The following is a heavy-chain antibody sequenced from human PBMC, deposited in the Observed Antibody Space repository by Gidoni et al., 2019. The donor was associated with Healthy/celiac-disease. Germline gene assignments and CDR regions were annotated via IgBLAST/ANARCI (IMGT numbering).Heavy chain of an antibody. CDR1: GFTFNSDG. V-gene: IGHV3-33*01. J-gene: IGHJ6*02. Sequence: QVQLVESGGGVVQPGRSLRLSCAASGFTFNSDGMHWVRQAPGKGLEWVAVIWYDGSNKYYADSVKGRFTISRDNSKNTLYLQMNSLRAEDTAVYYCARSRIVVVPALDVWGQGTTVTVSS. CDR2: IWYDGSNK. D-gene: IGHD2-2*01. CDR3: ARSRIVVVPALDV.